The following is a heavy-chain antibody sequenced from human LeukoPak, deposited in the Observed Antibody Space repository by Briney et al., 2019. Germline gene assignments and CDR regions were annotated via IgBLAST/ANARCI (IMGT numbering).Heavy chain of an antibody. CDR3: AKLMAGYSSSWYGDYYYYYGMDV. CDR1: GFTFSSYA. V-gene: IGHV3-23*01. J-gene: IGHJ6*02. CDR2: ISGSGGST. Sequence: GGSLRLSCAASGFTFSSYAMSWVRQAPGKGLEWVSVISGSGGSTYYADSVKGRFTITRDNSNNTLYLQMNSLRAEDTAVYYCAKLMAGYSSSWYGDYYYYYGMDVWGQGTTVTVSS. D-gene: IGHD6-13*01.